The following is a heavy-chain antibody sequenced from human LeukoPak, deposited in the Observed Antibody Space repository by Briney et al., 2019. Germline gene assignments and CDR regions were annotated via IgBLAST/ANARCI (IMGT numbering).Heavy chain of an antibody. CDR2: IYYSGST. V-gene: IGHV4-59*01. Sequence: SETLSLTCTVSGGSISSYYWSWIRQPPGKGLEWIGYIYYSGSTNYNPSLKSRVTMSVDTSKSQFSLKLSSVTAADTAVYYCARVVRDGYNSYYYYGMDVWGQGTTVTVSS. J-gene: IGHJ6*02. CDR1: GGSISSYY. D-gene: IGHD5-24*01. CDR3: ARVVRDGYNSYYYYGMDV.